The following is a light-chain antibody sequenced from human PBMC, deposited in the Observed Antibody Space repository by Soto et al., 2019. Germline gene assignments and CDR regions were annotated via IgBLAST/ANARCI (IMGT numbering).Light chain of an antibody. CDR3: QQYNNWPAIT. CDR1: QSVSSN. CDR2: GAS. V-gene: IGKV3D-15*01. J-gene: IGKJ5*01. Sequence: EIVITQSPATLSVSPGERATLSCRAGQSVSSNLAWYKQKPGQAPRLLIYGASTRATGIPARFSGSGSGTEFTLTISSLQSEDFAVYYCQQYNNWPAITFGQGTRLEIK.